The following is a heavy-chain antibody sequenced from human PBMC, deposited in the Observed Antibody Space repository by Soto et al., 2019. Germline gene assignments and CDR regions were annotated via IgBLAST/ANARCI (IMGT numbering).Heavy chain of an antibody. J-gene: IGHJ3*02. D-gene: IGHD1-26*01. V-gene: IGHV4-59*01. Sequence: QVQLQESGPGLVKPSETLSLTCTVSGGSISSYYWSWIRQPPGKGLEWIGYIYYSGSTNYNPSLKSRVTISVDXXKXQXXLKLSSVTAADTAVYYCAREGAGGSGDGGGRAFDIWGQGTMVTVSS. CDR1: GGSISSYY. CDR3: AREGAGGSGDGGGRAFDI. CDR2: IYYSGST.